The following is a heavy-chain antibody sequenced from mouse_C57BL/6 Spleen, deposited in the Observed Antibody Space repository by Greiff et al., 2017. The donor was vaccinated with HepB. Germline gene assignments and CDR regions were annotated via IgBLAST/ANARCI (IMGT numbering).Heavy chain of an antibody. CDR2: IHPNSGST. V-gene: IGHV1-64*01. J-gene: IGHJ4*01. Sequence: VQLQQPGAELVKPGASVKLSCKASGYTFTSYWMHWVKQRPGQGLEWIGMIHPNSGSTNYNEKFKSKATLTVDKSSSTAYMQLSSLTSEDSAVYYCAREYYYDYYAMDYWGQGTSVTVSS. CDR3: AREYYYDYYAMDY. CDR1: GYTFTSYW. D-gene: IGHD1-1*01.